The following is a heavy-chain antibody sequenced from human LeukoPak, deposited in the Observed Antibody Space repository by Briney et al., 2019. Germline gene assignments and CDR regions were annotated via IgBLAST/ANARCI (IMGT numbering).Heavy chain of an antibody. CDR1: GFTFSSYD. CDR2: ISGGGGST. V-gene: IGHV3-23*01. D-gene: IGHD3-16*01. J-gene: IGHJ4*02. CDR3: AIGGGLLWMGEFPRFFDS. Sequence: GGSLRLSCAASGFTFSSYDMSWVRQAPGKGLEWISTISGGGGSTWYADSVKGRFTIPRDSSKNTLYLQMTSLRADDTAVYYCAIGGGLLWMGEFPRFFDSWGQGTLVTVTS.